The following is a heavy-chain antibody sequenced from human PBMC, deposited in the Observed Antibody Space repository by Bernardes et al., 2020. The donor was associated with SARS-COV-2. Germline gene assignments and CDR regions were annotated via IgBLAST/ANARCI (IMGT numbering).Heavy chain of an antibody. V-gene: IGHV3-33*01. CDR1: GFTFRDYT. J-gene: IGHJ3*01. CDR3: ARDVGGADWRFGFDV. Sequence: GGSLRLSCAASGFTFRDYTMHWVRQAPGKGLEWVAVIWHDGSREYYVDSVKGRFAISRDNSNTRTSVFLQMESLRAEDTAVYYCARDVGGADWRFGFDVWGPGTMVHVS. CDR2: IWHDGSRE. D-gene: IGHD2-21*02.